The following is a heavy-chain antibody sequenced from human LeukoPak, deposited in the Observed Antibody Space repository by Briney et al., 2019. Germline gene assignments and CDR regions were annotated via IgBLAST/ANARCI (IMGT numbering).Heavy chain of an antibody. CDR2: MNPNSGNT. D-gene: IGHD6-19*01. CDR1: GYTFTSYD. Sequence: ASVKVSCKASGYTFTSYDINWVRQATGQGLEWMGWMNPNSGNTGYAQKFQGRVTMTRNTSISTAYMELSSLRSEDTAVYYCARMRYSSGWYEDYFDYWGQGTLVTVSS. V-gene: IGHV1-8*01. J-gene: IGHJ4*02. CDR3: ARMRYSSGWYEDYFDY.